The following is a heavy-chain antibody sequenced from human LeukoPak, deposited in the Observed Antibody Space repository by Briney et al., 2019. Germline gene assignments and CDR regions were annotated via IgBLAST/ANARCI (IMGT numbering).Heavy chain of an antibody. CDR2: VYTSGNT. Sequence: SETLSLTCTVSGGSMSSYYWSWIRQPAGKGLEWIGRVYTSGNTNYNPSLRSRVTMSVDTSKNQFSLKLTSVTAADTAVYYCARGLSHSKDIWGQGTMVTVSS. V-gene: IGHV4-4*07. CDR3: ARGLSHSKDI. J-gene: IGHJ3*02. CDR1: GGSMSSYY.